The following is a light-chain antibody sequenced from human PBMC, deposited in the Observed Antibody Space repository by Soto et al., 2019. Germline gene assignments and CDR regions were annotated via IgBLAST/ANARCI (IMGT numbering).Light chain of an antibody. CDR3: QQYGNSPFT. CDR2: DTS. CDR1: QSVSSSY. Sequence: EIVLTQSPGTLSLSPGERATLSCRASQSVSSSYLAWYQQKPGQAPRLLIYDTSSSATGIPDRFSGSGSGTDFTLTISRLEPEDFAVYYCQQYGNSPFTFGPGTKVEIK. J-gene: IGKJ3*01. V-gene: IGKV3-20*01.